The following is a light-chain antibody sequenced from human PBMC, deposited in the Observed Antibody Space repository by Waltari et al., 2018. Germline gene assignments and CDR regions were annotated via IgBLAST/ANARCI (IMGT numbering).Light chain of an antibody. CDR3: QQSFTTPQNT. CDR1: QSVSIY. Sequence: DIQMTQSPSSLSASVGDRVTITCRASQSVSIYVNWYQQKPGKAPNLLIYAASSLQSGVPSRFSGSGSGTDFRLTISSLQPGDFATYYCQQSFTTPQNTFGQGTRLEIK. J-gene: IGKJ2*01. CDR2: AAS. V-gene: IGKV1-39*01.